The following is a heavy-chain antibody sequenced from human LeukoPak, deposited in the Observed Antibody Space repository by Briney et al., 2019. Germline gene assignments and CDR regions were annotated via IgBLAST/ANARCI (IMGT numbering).Heavy chain of an antibody. CDR1: GGSISSYY. CDR3: AREAGDYVWGSYSLDYYYYMDV. J-gene: IGHJ6*03. D-gene: IGHD3-16*01. CDR2: VYTSGST. V-gene: IGHV4-4*07. Sequence: SETLSLTCTVSGGSISSYYWSWIRQPAGKGLEWIGRVYTSGSTNYNPSLKSRVTMSVDTSKNQFSLKLSSVTAADTAVYYCAREAGDYVWGSYSLDYYYYMDVWGKGTTVTISS.